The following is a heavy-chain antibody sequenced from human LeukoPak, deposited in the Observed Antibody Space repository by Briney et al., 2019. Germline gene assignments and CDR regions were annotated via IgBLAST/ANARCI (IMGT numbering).Heavy chain of an antibody. CDR3: ARDRYCGSTACLDY. V-gene: IGHV3-21*01. CDR1: GFTFSTYS. Sequence: GGSLRLSCAASGFTFSTYSMNWVRQAPGKGLEWVSSISSSSSYIYYADSVKGRFTISRDNAKNSLYLQMNSLRAEDTAVYYCARDRYCGSTACLDYWGQGTLVTVSS. CDR2: ISSSSSYI. J-gene: IGHJ4*02. D-gene: IGHD2-2*01.